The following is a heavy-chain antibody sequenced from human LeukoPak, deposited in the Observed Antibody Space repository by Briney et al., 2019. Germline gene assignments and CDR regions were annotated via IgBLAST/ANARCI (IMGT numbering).Heavy chain of an antibody. V-gene: IGHV1-2*02. CDR3: AREVVVAATGFDY. J-gene: IGHJ4*02. Sequence: ASMKVSCKASGYTFTGYYMHWVRQAPGQGLEWMGWINPNSGGTNYAQKFQGRVTMTRDTSISTAYMELSRLRSDDTAVYYCAREVVVAATGFDYWGQGTLVTVSS. D-gene: IGHD2-15*01. CDR2: INPNSGGT. CDR1: GYTFTGYY.